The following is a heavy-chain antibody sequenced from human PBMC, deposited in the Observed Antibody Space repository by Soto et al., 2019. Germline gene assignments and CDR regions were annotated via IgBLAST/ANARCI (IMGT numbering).Heavy chain of an antibody. D-gene: IGHD3-3*01. CDR1: GFSLPTSGVG. CDR2: LDWDDDK. CDR3: AHRILRTVFGLVTTTAIYFDF. J-gene: IGHJ4*02. V-gene: IGHV2-5*02. Sequence: QITLNESGPTVVKPAETLTLTCTFSGFSLPTSGVGVCWIRQSPVTSPEWLALLDWDDDKRYSASLKSRLTITKDTSKNQVVLTMASVDPADTATYYCAHRILRTVFGLVTTTAIYFDFWCQGTPVVVSS.